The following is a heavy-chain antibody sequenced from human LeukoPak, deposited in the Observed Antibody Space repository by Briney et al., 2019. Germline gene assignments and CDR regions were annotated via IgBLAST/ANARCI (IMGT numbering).Heavy chain of an antibody. CDR3: AREDYGGNHFDY. D-gene: IGHD4-23*01. V-gene: IGHV3-30-3*01. Sequence: GGSLRLSCAASGFTFSSYAMHWVRQAPGKGLEWVAVISYGGSNKYYADSVKGRFTISRDNSKNTLYLQMNSLRAEDTAVYYCAREDYGGNHFDYWGQGTLVTVSS. J-gene: IGHJ4*02. CDR1: GFTFSSYA. CDR2: ISYGGSNK.